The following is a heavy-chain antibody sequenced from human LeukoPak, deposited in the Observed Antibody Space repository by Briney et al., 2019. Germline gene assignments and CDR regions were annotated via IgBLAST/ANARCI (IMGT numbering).Heavy chain of an antibody. CDR2: LSGSGGAT. D-gene: IGHD3-10*01. CDR3: AKDRTPYSRSGGYYLGAFDI. V-gene: IGHV3-23*01. CDR1: GLTFSNYA. Sequence: GGSLRLSCAASGLTFSNYAMTWVRLAPGKGLEWVSSLSGSGGATWYAGSVKGRFTISRDNSKNTLYLRMNSLRAEDTAVYYCAKDRTPYSRSGGYYLGAFDIWGHGSLVTVSS. J-gene: IGHJ3*02.